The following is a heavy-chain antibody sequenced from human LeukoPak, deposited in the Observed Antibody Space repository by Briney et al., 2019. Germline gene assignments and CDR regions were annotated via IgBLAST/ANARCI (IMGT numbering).Heavy chain of an antibody. CDR1: GGSISSYY. CDR2: IYYSGST. J-gene: IGHJ6*03. D-gene: IGHD5-18*01. CDR3: ARTTEGGYTYDYFYYYYMDV. V-gene: IGHV4-59*01. Sequence: SETLSLTCTVSGGSISSYYWSWIWQPPGKGLEWIGYIYYSGSTNYNPSLKSRVTISVDTSKSQFSLKLSSVTAADTAVYYCARTTEGGYTYDYFYYYYMDVWGKGTTVTISS.